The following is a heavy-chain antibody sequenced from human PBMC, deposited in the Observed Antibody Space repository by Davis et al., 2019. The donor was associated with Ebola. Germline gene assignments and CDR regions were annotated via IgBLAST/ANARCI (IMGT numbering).Heavy chain of an antibody. CDR1: GASVKTNDDH. CDR3: ARSSRVISWYEKVWFDP. J-gene: IGHJ5*02. V-gene: IGHV4-30-4*01. Sequence: MPSETLSLTYSVSGASVKTNDDHWSWVRQPPGKGLEWIGHIFYSGDTHFNPSLQGRVAMSVDTSKNRFSLEVASVTAADTAMYYCARSSRVISWYEKVWFDPWGQGTLVTVSS. D-gene: IGHD6-13*01. CDR2: IFYSGDT.